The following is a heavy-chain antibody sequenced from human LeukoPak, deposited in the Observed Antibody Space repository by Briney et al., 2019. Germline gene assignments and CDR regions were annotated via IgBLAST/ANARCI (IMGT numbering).Heavy chain of an antibody. V-gene: IGHV3-33*01. D-gene: IGHD6-19*01. J-gene: IGHJ4*02. CDR3: ARTRYNSGGGDY. Sequence: GGSLRLSCAASGFTFSAYGMHWVRQAPGKGLEGVAIIWYDETNRYYADSVEGRFTISRDNSKNTVYLQMNSLRAEDTAVYYCARTRYNSGGGDYWGQGTRVTVSP. CDR2: IWYDETNR. CDR1: GFTFSAYG.